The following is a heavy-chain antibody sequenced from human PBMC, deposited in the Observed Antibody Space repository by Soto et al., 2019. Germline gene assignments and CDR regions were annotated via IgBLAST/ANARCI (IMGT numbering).Heavy chain of an antibody. CDR3: ARLGGSYAVPYFDY. CDR2: IHYSLST. J-gene: IGHJ4*02. CDR1: GGSISSGGYY. V-gene: IGHV4-31*03. D-gene: IGHD1-26*01. Sequence: SETLSLTCTVTGGSISSGGYYWSWIRQHPGKSLEWIVYIHYSLSTYYNPSLKSRVTISVYTSKTQFSLKLCSVTAADTFVYYCARLGGSYAVPYFDYWGQGTLVTVSS.